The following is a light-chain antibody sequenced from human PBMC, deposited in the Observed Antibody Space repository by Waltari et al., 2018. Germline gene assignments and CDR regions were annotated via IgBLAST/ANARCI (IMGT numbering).Light chain of an antibody. CDR2: GAS. V-gene: IGKV1-16*01. CDR3: QQFASYPYT. J-gene: IGKJ4*01. CDR1: QGIVNY. Sequence: DIYLTQSPSSLSAFVGDRVTITCRASQGIVNYLAWFQQKPGKAPKSLIYGASDLESGVPSRFSGSGSGTDFTLTITSLQPEDFATDYCQQFASYPYTFGGGTKVEIK.